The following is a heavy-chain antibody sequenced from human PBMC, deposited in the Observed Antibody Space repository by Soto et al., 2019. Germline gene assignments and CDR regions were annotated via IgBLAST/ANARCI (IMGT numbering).Heavy chain of an antibody. CDR1: GYTLTELS. D-gene: IGHD3-22*01. Sequence: GASVKVSCKVSGYTLTELSMHWVRQAPGKGLEWMGGFDPEDGETIYAQKFQGRVTMTEDTSTDTAYMELSSLRSEETAVYYCEYLGYDYENNGVHEICIDPWGQGTLVSGSS. J-gene: IGHJ5*02. CDR3: EYLGYDYENNGVHEICIDP. CDR2: FDPEDGET. V-gene: IGHV1-24*01.